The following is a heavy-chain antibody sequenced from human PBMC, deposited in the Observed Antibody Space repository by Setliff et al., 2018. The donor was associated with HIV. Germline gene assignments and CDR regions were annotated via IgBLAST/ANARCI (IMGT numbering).Heavy chain of an antibody. CDR1: GFSLRSNGEG. Sequence: SGPTLVNPAQTLTLTCNFSGFSLRSNGEGVGWIRQPPGGDLEWLAIIYWDDFEHYTPSLKNRLIITKDTSKNQVVLTLFNMDPVDTATYYCAHRVTDPVPYYTSSGYFDFWGQGALVTVSS. D-gene: IGHD3-22*01. J-gene: IGHJ4*02. CDR3: AHRVTDPVPYYTSSGYFDF. CDR2: IYWDDFE. V-gene: IGHV2-5*02.